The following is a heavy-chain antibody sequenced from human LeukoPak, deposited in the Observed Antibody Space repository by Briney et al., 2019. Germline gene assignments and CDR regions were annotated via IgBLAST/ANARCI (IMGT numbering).Heavy chain of an antibody. D-gene: IGHD5-18*01. V-gene: IGHV3-21*01. Sequence: GGSLRLSCAASGFTLSSYSMNWVRQAPGKGLEWVSSISFSGNYIYYADSVRGRITLSRDNAKNSLFLQMNSLRAEDTAVYYCARVLLGEPKWKQLWGNRNNWFDPWGQGTLVTVSS. CDR1: GFTLSSYS. CDR3: ARVLLGEPKWKQLWGNRNNWFDP. CDR2: ISFSGNYI. J-gene: IGHJ5*02.